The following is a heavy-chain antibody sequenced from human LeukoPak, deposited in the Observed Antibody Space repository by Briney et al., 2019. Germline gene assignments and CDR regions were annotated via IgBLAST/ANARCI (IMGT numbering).Heavy chain of an antibody. D-gene: IGHD6-19*01. V-gene: IGHV1-18*01. CDR1: GYTFTGYG. CDR3: ARDRVVGQWLVNELNPIDY. Sequence: ASVKVSCKASGYTFTGYGISWVRQAPGQGLEWMGWISAYNGNTNYAQKLQGRVTMTTDTPTSTAYMELRSLRSDDTAVYYCARDRVVGQWLVNELNPIDYWGQGTLVTVSS. CDR2: ISAYNGNT. J-gene: IGHJ4*02.